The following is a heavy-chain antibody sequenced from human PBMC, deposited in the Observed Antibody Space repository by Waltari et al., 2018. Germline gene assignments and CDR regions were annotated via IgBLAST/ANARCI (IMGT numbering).Heavy chain of an antibody. Sequence: QVQLQESGPGLVKPSETLSLTCTVSGGSISSYYWSWIRQPPGKGLEWIGYIYYSGSTNYNPSLKSRVTISVDTSKNQFSLKLSSVTAADTAVYYCARFSGYGSGSLNWFDPWGQGTLVTVSS. CDR3: ARFSGYGSGSLNWFDP. CDR1: GGSISSYY. D-gene: IGHD3-10*01. J-gene: IGHJ5*02. CDR2: IYYSGST. V-gene: IGHV4-59*01.